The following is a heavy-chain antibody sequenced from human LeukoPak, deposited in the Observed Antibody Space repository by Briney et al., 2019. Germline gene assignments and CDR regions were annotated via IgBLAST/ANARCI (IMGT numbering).Heavy chain of an antibody. D-gene: IGHD2/OR15-2a*01. V-gene: IGHV3-20*01. J-gene: IGHJ4*02. Sequence: SGGSLRLSCAASGFTFDDYGMSWVRQAPGKGLEWGSGINWNGGSTGYADSVKGPFTISRDNAKNPLYLQMTSLSAEDTALYHCASGFRGGPDYWGQGTLVTVSS. CDR2: INWNGGST. CDR1: GFTFDDYG. CDR3: ASGFRGGPDY.